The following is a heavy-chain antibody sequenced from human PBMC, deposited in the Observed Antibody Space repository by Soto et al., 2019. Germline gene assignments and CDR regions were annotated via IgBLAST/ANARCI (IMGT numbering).Heavy chain of an antibody. CDR3: ATDNTPHCSSTSCYTGGYYYYGMDV. V-gene: IGHV1-18*01. CDR2: ISAYNGNT. J-gene: IGHJ6*02. CDR1: GYTFTSYG. D-gene: IGHD2-2*02. Sequence: QVQLVQSGAEVKKPGASVKVSCKASGYTFTSYGISWVRQAPGQGLEWMGWISAYNGNTNYAQKLNGRVTMTTDTSTSTAYMELRSLRSDDTAVYYCATDNTPHCSSTSCYTGGYYYYGMDVWGQGTTVTVSS.